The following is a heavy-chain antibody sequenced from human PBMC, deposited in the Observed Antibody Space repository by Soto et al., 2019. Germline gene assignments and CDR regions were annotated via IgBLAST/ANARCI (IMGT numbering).Heavy chain of an antibody. CDR1: GGTFSSYA. CDR3: ARDLEGMSVLGHYGMDV. J-gene: IGHJ6*02. Sequence: QVQLVQSGAEVKKPGSSVKVSCKASGGTFSSYAISWVRQAPGQGLEWMGGIIPIFGTANYAQKFQGRVTITADESTSTAYMELSSLRSEDTAVYYCARDLEGMSVLGHYGMDVWGQGTTVTVS. CDR2: IIPIFGTA. V-gene: IGHV1-69*01. D-gene: IGHD3-10*01.